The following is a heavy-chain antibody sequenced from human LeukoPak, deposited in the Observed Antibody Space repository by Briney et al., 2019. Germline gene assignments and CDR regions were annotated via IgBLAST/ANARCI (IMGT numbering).Heavy chain of an antibody. CDR3: ARERGLGYCSSTSCYEVDY. CDR1: GYTFTSYG. CDR2: ISVYNGNT. J-gene: IGHJ4*02. D-gene: IGHD2-2*01. Sequence: VASVKVSCKASGYTFTSYGISWVRQAPGQGLEWMGWISVYNGNTNYAQKLQGRVTMTTDTSTSTAYMELRSLRSDDTAVYYCARERGLGYCSSTSCYEVDYWGQGTLVTVSS. V-gene: IGHV1-18*01.